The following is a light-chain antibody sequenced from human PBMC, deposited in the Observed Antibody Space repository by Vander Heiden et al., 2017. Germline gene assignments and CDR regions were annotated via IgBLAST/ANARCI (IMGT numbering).Light chain of an antibody. CDR2: GAS. V-gene: IGKV3-20*01. CDR1: QSVSSTY. CDR3: QQYGSSPIT. J-gene: IGKJ5*01. Sequence: DIVLTQSPGTLSLSPGERATLSCRASQSVSSTYLAWYQQKPGQAPKLLIYGASSRATGIPDRFSGSGSGTDFTLTISRLEPEDFAVFYCQQYGSSPITFGQGTRLEIK.